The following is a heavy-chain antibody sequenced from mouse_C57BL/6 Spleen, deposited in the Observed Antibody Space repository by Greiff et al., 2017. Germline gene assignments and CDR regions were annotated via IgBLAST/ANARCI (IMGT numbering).Heavy chain of an antibody. V-gene: IGHV2-5*01. CDR2: IWRGGST. CDR3: AKIYYYGSGAMDY. D-gene: IGHD1-1*01. Sequence: VKLMESGPGLVQPSQSLPITCTVSGFSLTSYGVHWVRQSPGKGLEWLGVIWRGGSTDYNAAFMSRLSITKDNSKSQVFFKMNSLQADDTAIYYCAKIYYYGSGAMDYWGQGTSVTVSS. J-gene: IGHJ4*01. CDR1: GFSLTSYG.